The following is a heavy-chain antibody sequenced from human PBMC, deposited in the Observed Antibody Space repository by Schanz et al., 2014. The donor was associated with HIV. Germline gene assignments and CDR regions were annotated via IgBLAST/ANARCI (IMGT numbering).Heavy chain of an antibody. V-gene: IGHV3-23*01. J-gene: IGHJ5*02. Sequence: EVQMLESGGGSVQPGGSLRLSCAASGFTFSNFAMSWVRQAPGKGLEWVSAISTGGERTFYADSVKGRFTISRDNSKNTLYLQMNSLRADDTAIYYCVKAYSSGFSGAGSWGQGALVTVSS. D-gene: IGHD5-18*01. CDR3: VKAYSSGFSGAGS. CDR2: ISTGGERT. CDR1: GFTFSNFA.